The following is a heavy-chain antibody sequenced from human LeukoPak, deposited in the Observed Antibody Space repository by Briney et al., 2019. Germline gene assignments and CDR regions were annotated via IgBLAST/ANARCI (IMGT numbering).Heavy chain of an antibody. D-gene: IGHD5-12*01. CDR1: GFTFSSYG. J-gene: IGHJ4*02. V-gene: IGHV3-33*01. CDR3: ARDKSPNNSGYEPDY. Sequence: HAGGSLRLSCAASGFTFSSYGMHWVRQAPGKGLEWVAVIWYDGSNKYYADSVKGRFTISRDNSKNTLYLQMNSLRAEDTAVYYCARDKSPNNSGYEPDYWGQGTLVTVSS. CDR2: IWYDGSNK.